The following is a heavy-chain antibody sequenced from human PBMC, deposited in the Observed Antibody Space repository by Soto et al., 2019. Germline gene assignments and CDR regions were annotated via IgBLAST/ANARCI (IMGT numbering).Heavy chain of an antibody. V-gene: IGHV1-8*01. Sequence: GAPVEVSSKERQDKFNSYALNWVRQSTGQGLEWMGWMNPNSGNTGYAQKFQGRVTMTRNTSISTAYMELSSLRSEDTAVYYCARGGQQRNGYYYYGMDVWGQGTTVTVSS. D-gene: IGHD6-13*01. CDR2: MNPNSGNT. CDR3: ARGGQQRNGYYYYGMDV. J-gene: IGHJ6*02. CDR1: QDKFNSYA.